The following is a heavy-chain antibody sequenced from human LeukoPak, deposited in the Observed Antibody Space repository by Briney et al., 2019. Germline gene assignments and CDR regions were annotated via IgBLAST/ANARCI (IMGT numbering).Heavy chain of an antibody. Sequence: SETLSLTCGVYGGSFSGYYWCWIRQPPGKGLEWFGEINHSGSTNYNPSLKSRVTISVDTSKNQFSLKLNSVTAADTAVYYCARQAAVPGEEKFDYWGQGTLVTVSS. CDR2: INHSGST. CDR3: ARQAAVPGEEKFDY. V-gene: IGHV4-34*01. J-gene: IGHJ4*02. D-gene: IGHD6-19*01. CDR1: GGSFSGYY.